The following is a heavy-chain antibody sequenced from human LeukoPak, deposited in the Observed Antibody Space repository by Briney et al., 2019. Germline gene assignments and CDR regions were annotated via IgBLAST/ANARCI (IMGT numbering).Heavy chain of an antibody. Sequence: ASVRVSCKASGYTFTSYCMHWVRQAPGQGLEWMGIINPSGGSTSYAQKFQGRVTMTRDMSTSTVYMELSSLRSEDTAVYYCARGLRGGCHKEWGQGTLVTVSS. V-gene: IGHV1-46*01. CDR2: INPSGGST. CDR1: GYTFTSYC. J-gene: IGHJ4*02. D-gene: IGHD3-10*01. CDR3: ARGLRGGCHKE.